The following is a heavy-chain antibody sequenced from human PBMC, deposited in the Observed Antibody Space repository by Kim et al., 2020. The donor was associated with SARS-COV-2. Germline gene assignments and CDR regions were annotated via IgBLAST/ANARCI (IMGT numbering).Heavy chain of an antibody. Sequence: SETLSLTCTVSGGSISSYYWSWIRQPPGKGLEWIGYIYYSGSTNYNPSLKSRVTISVDTSKNQFSLKLSYVTAADTAVYYCHALGAYGDPAVDEFEDYWG. D-gene: IGHD4-17*01. J-gene: IGHJ4*01. CDR1: GGSISSYY. CDR2: IYYSGST. CDR3: HALGAYGDPAVDEFEDY. V-gene: IGHV4-59*08.